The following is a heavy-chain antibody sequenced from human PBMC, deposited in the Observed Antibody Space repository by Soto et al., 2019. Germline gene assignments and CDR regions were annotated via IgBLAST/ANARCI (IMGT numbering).Heavy chain of an antibody. CDR2: IHYSGST. CDR3: ARDRGGYSDY. J-gene: IGHJ4*02. Sequence: QVQLQESGPRLVKPSQTLSLTCTVSGGPISSGGYYWSWIRQHPEKGLEWIGYIHYSGSTFYTPSLKSRLTISVDTSESQFSLRLNSVTAADTAVYYCARDRGGYSDYWGQGTLVTVSS. D-gene: IGHD2-21*02. CDR1: GGPISSGGYY. V-gene: IGHV4-31*03.